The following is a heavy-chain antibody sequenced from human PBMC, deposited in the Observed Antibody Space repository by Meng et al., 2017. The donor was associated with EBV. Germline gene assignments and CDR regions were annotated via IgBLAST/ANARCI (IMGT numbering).Heavy chain of an antibody. Sequence: QGEVGQAGVGGKELGPRGEVTRRAAGGALRSAAVSLVRQAPGQGLGWMGGLILMSDAPYYAQKFQDRVTITADEATSTHYMDLSGLRSEDTAGDYCASESGRGFTPDYWGQGTLVTVFS. D-gene: IGHD3-10*01. CDR1: GGALRSAA. CDR2: LILMSDAP. CDR3: ASESGRGFTPDY. V-gene: IGHV1-69*01. J-gene: IGHJ4*02.